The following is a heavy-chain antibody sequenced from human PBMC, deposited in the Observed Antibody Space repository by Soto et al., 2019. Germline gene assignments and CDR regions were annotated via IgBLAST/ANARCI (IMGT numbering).Heavy chain of an antibody. J-gene: IGHJ4*02. CDR1: GFTFSDYY. Sequence: PGGSLRLSCAASGFTFSDYYMSWIRQAPGKGLEWVSYISSSSSYTNYADSVKGRFTISRDNAKNSLYLQMNSLRAEDTAVYYCASHDSSGYYFDYWGQGTLVTVSS. D-gene: IGHD3-22*01. CDR2: ISSSSSYT. CDR3: ASHDSSGYYFDY. V-gene: IGHV3-11*06.